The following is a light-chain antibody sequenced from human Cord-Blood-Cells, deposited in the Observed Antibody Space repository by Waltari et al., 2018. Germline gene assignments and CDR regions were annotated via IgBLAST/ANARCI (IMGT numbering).Light chain of an antibody. CDR2: DAS. CDR3: QQRSNWPPYT. CDR1: QSVSSY. V-gene: IGKV3-11*01. J-gene: IGKJ2*01. Sequence: EIVLPQSLATLSLSPGERATLSCRASQSVSSYLAWYQQKPGQAPRLLIYDASNRATGIPARFSGSRSGTDFTLTISSLVPEDFAVYYCQQRSNWPPYTFGQGTKLEIK.